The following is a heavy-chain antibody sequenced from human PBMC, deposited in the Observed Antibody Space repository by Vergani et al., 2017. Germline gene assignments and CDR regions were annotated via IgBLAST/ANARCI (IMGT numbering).Heavy chain of an antibody. CDR2: IYYSGST. D-gene: IGHD2-15*01. V-gene: IGHV4-59*01. J-gene: IGHJ5*02. Sequence: QVQLQESGPGLVKPSETLSLTCTVSGGSISSYYWSWIRQPPGKGLEWIGYIYYSGSTNYNPSLKSRVTISVDTSKNQFSLKLSSVTAADTAVYYCARGIIVVVAAKTVNWFDPWGQGTLVTVSS. CDR1: GGSISSYY. CDR3: ARGIIVVVAAKTVNWFDP.